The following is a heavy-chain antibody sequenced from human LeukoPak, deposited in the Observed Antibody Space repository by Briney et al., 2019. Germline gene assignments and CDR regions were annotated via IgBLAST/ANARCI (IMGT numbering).Heavy chain of an antibody. CDR1: GFTFSIYA. D-gene: IGHD1-1*01. CDR2: LNEDGGYT. Sequence: PGGSLRLSCAASGFTFSIYAMSWVRQAPGKGLAWVSGLNEDGGYTYYADSVKGRSTISRDNSENTLYLQMNSLRAEDTAVYYCVREDNWNDFTWGQGTLVTVSS. V-gene: IGHV3-23*01. J-gene: IGHJ5*02. CDR3: VREDNWNDFT.